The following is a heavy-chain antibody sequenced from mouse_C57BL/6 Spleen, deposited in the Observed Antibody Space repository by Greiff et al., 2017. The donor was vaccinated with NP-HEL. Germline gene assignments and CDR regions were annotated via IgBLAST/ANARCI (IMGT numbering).Heavy chain of an antibody. Sequence: EVKLVESGGGLVQPKGSLKLSCAASGFSFNTYAMNWVRQAPGKGLEWVARIRSKSNNYATYYADSVKDRFTISRDDSESMLYLQMNNLKTEDTAMYYCVPYDAYMGFAYWGQGTLVTVSA. CDR2: IRSKSNNYAT. CDR3: VPYDAYMGFAY. J-gene: IGHJ3*01. D-gene: IGHD2-3*01. CDR1: GFSFNTYA. V-gene: IGHV10-1*01.